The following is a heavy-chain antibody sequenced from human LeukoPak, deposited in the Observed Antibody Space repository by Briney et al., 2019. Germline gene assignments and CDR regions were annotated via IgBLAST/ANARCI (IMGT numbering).Heavy chain of an antibody. V-gene: IGHV1-46*01. CDR1: GYTFTSYD. D-gene: IGHD2-21*02. Sequence: ASVKVSCKASGYTFTSYDINWVRQAPGQGLEWMGIINPSGGSTSYAQKFQGRVTMTRDTSTSTVYMELSSLRSEDTAVYYCARDSVVTDIREYYYYYYYMDVWGKGTTVTISS. CDR3: ARDSVVTDIREYYYYYYYMDV. J-gene: IGHJ6*03. CDR2: INPSGGST.